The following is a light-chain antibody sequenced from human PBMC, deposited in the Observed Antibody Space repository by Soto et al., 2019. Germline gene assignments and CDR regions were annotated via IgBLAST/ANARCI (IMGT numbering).Light chain of an antibody. CDR2: NTN. CDR1: SGSVSTSYY. CDR3: VLFMGSGIWV. J-gene: IGLJ3*02. V-gene: IGLV8-61*01. Sequence: QTVVTQEPSFSVSPGRTVTLTCGFSSGSVSTSYYPSWYQQTPGQAPRTLIYNTNTRSSGVPARFSGSILGNKAALTITGAQADDESDYYCVLFMGSGIWVFGGGTKLTVL.